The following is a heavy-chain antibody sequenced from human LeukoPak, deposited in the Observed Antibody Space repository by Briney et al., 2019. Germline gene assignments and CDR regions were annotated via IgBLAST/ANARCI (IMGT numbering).Heavy chain of an antibody. CDR1: GYTFTSYD. V-gene: IGHV1-8*03. Sequence: ASVKVSCKASGYTFTSYDINWVRQATGQGLEWMGWMNPNSGNTGYAQKFQGRVAITADKSTSTAYMELSSLRSEDTAVYYCARRLDCSGGSCYSPALDVDVWGKGTTVTVSS. J-gene: IGHJ6*04. CDR2: MNPNSGNT. D-gene: IGHD2-15*01. CDR3: ARRLDCSGGSCYSPALDVDV.